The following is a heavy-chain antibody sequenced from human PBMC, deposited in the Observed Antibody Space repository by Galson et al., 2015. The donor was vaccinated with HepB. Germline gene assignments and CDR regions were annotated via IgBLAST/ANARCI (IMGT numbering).Heavy chain of an antibody. CDR3: AKWLYYDSSGPFDY. D-gene: IGHD3-22*01. CDR1: GFTFSSYG. CDR2: ISYDGSNK. Sequence: SLRLSCAASGFTFSSYGMHWVRQAPGKGLEWVAVISYDGSNKYYADSVKGRFTISRDNSKNTLYLQMNSLRAEDTAVYYCAKWLYYDSSGPFDYWGQGTLVTVSS. V-gene: IGHV3-30*18. J-gene: IGHJ4*02.